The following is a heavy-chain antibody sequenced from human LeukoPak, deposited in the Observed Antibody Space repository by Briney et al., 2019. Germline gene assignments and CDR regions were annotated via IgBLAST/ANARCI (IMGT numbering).Heavy chain of an antibody. CDR1: EFTFSAYE. V-gene: IGHV3-48*03. J-gene: IGHJ3*02. CDR2: ISSSGSVI. CDR3: VREARFCRGGPCYSDI. D-gene: IGHD2-15*01. Sequence: PGGSLRLSCAASEFTFSAYEMNWVRQAPGKGLEWITYISSSGSVIYYADSVKGRFTISRDNAKNLLSLQMNSLRAEDTAIYYCVREARFCRGGPCYSDIWGLGTLVTVSS.